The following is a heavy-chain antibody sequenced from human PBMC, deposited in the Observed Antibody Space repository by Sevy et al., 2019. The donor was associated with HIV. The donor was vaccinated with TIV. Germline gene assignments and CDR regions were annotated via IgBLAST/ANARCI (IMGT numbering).Heavy chain of an antibody. CDR2: INHSGST. J-gene: IGHJ5*02. Sequence: SETLSLTCAVYGGSFSGYYWSWIRQPPGKGLEWLGEINHSGSTNYNPSLKSRVTISVDTSKNQFSLKLSSVTAADTAVYYCARGLGSRYQAWGQGTLVTVSS. CDR3: ARGLGSRYQA. CDR1: GGSFSGYY. V-gene: IGHV4-34*01. D-gene: IGHD3-10*01.